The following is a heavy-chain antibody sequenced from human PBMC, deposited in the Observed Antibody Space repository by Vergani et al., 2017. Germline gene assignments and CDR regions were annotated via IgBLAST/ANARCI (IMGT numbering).Heavy chain of an antibody. CDR3: ARGSCLGGSCYKPLFDY. CDR1: GGSINSHNYY. J-gene: IGHJ4*02. CDR2: IHTSGST. V-gene: IGHV4-61*02. D-gene: IGHD2-15*01. Sequence: QVQLQESGPGLVKPSQTLSLTCTVSGGSINSHNYYWSWIRQPAGKGLEWIGRIHTSGSTNYNPSLNSRVPMSEDTSKNQFSLNLTSVTAADTAVYFCARGSCLGGSCYKPLFDYWGQGILVTVSS.